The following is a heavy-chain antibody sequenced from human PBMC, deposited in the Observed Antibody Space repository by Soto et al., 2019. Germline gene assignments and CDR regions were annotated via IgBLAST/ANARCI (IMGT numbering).Heavy chain of an antibody. CDR1: GYTFTSYD. J-gene: IGHJ5*02. CDR2: MNPNSGNT. V-gene: IGHV1-8*01. CDR3: ARGHGVGTEFDP. Sequence: QVQLVQSGSEVKKPGASVKVSCKASGYTFTSYDINWVRQATGQGLVWMGWMNPNSGNTGYAQKFQGRVTMTRNTSISTSYMELSSMRSEDTAVDYWARGHGVGTEFDPWGQGTLVTVSS. D-gene: IGHD2-15*01.